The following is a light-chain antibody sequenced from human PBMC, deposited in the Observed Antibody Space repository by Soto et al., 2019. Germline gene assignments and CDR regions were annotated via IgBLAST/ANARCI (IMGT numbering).Light chain of an antibody. V-gene: IGKV1-5*03. CDR1: QSISSW. CDR2: KAS. J-gene: IGKJ2*01. CDR3: QQYNSYPYT. Sequence: DIQMTQSPSTLSASVGDRVTITCRASQSISSWLAWYQQKPGKAPKLVIYKASSLESGVPSRFSGRGSGTEFTLTISSLQPDDFATYYCQQYNSYPYTFGQGTKLEIK.